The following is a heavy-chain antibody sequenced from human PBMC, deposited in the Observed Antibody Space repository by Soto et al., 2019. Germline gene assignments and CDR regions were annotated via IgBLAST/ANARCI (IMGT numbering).Heavy chain of an antibody. CDR1: GYTFSSNG. CDR3: ARLHGYSSGWYDY. CDR2: ISTFNGNA. Sequence: QVQLVQSGAEVKKPGASVKVSCKASGYTFSSNGVSWVRQVPGQGLEWMGWISTFNGNAHYAQKFQDRVTMTTDTSTNTAYMELTSLSSDDTAVYYCARLHGYSSGWYDYWGQGTLVTVSS. V-gene: IGHV1-18*04. J-gene: IGHJ4*02. D-gene: IGHD6-19*01.